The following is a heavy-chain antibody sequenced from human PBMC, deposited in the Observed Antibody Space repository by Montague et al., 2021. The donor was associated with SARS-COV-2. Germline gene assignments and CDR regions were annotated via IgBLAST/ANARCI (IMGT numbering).Heavy chain of an antibody. V-gene: IGHV4-39*07. CDR1: GGSISSSSYY. CDR2: IYYSGST. J-gene: IGHJ4*02. Sequence: SETLSLTCTVSGGSISSSSYYWGWIRQPPGKGLEWIGSIYYSGSTNYNPSLKSRVTISIDTSKEQFSLKLSSVTAADTAVYYCARAVYTGGWYGVNYFDYWGQGTLVTVSS. CDR3: ARAVYTGGWYGVNYFDY. D-gene: IGHD6-19*01.